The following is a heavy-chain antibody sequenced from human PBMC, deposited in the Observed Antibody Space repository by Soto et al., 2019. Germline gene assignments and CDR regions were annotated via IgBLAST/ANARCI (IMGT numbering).Heavy chain of an antibody. Sequence: QITLNESGPTVVKPTETLTLTCSFSGFSLTTSGVGVGWVRQSPGKAPGWLAFIYWDDDKRYSTSLKSRLTITKDTSKNQVVLTMANVDPADTATYYCAHRVLCAVFGLVTTTAIYFDFWGQGTPVVVSS. CDR1: GFSLTTSGVG. D-gene: IGHD3-3*01. CDR3: AHRVLCAVFGLVTTTAIYFDF. J-gene: IGHJ4*02. CDR2: IYWDDDK. V-gene: IGHV2-5*02.